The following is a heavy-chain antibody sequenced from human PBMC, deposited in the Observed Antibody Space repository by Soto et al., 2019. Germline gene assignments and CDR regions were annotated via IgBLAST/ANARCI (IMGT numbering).Heavy chain of an antibody. D-gene: IGHD1-26*01. J-gene: IGHJ6*01. CDR3: AAAGAPYYYYYLDC. CDR2: FDPEDAET. CDR1: GYTLSKLS. Sequence: ASVKVSCKVSGYTLSKLSMHWVRQAPGLGLEWMGGFDPEDAETIYAQKFQGRVTMTEDTSTDTAYMELSSLRSEDTAVYYCAAAGAPYYYYYLDCWGQGTTVTLSS. V-gene: IGHV1-24*01.